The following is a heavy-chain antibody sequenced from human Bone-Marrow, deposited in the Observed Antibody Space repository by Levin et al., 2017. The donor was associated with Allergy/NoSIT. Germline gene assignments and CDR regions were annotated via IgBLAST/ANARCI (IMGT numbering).Heavy chain of an antibody. CDR2: ISGSGGST. J-gene: IGHJ4*02. V-gene: IGHV3-23*01. Sequence: GESLKISCAASGFTFSSYAMSWVRQAPGKGLEWVSAISGSGGSTYYADSVKGRFTISRDNSKNTLYLQMNSLRAEDTAVYYCAKYSGSYSSLGYWGQGTLVTVSS. D-gene: IGHD1-26*01. CDR1: GFTFSSYA. CDR3: AKYSGSYSSLGY.